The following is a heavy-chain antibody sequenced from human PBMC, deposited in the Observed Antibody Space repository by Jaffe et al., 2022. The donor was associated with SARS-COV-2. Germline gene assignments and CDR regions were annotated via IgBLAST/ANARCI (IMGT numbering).Heavy chain of an antibody. CDR1: GFTFSSYA. Sequence: EVQLVESGGGLVQPGGSLRLSCAASGFTFSSYAMSWVRQAPGKGLEWVSAISGSGGSTYYADSVKGRFTISRDNSKNTLYLQMNSLRAEDTAVYYCAKTEPNFDWLFFMTRDGGAFDYWGQGTLVTVSS. J-gene: IGHJ4*02. D-gene: IGHD3-9*01. CDR2: ISGSGGST. CDR3: AKTEPNFDWLFFMTRDGGAFDY. V-gene: IGHV3-23*04.